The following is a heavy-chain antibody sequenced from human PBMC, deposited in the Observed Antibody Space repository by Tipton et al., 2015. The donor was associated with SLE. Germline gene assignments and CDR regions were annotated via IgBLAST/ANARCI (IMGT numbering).Heavy chain of an antibody. Sequence: TLSLTCAVYGGSFSGYYWSWIRQPPGKGLEWIGYIYYSGSTNYNPSLKSRVTISVDTSKNQLSLKLSSVTAADTAVYYCTRVPYGGNYVRDCFDPRRQRCLVTGSS. D-gene: IGHD4-23*01. CDR2: IYYSGST. CDR3: TRVPYGGNYVRDCFDP. J-gene: IGHJ5*02. V-gene: IGHV4-59*01. CDR1: GGSFSGYY.